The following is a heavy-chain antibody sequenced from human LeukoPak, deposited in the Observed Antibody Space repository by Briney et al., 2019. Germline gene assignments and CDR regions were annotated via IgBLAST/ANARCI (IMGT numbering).Heavy chain of an antibody. CDR3: ARDSVGATNNDY. CDR2: INPNSGGT. Sequence: GASVKVSCKASGYTFTGYYMHWVRQAPGQGLEWMGWINPNSGGTNYAQKFQGRVTMTRDTSIRTAYMELSRLRSDATAVYYCARDSVGATNNDYWGQGTLVTVSS. V-gene: IGHV1-2*02. J-gene: IGHJ4*02. CDR1: GYTFTGYY. D-gene: IGHD1-26*01.